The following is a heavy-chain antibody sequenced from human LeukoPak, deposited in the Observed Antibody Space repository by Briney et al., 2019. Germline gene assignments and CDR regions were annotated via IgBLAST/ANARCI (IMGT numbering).Heavy chain of an antibody. J-gene: IGHJ3*02. D-gene: IGHD4-17*01. V-gene: IGHV3-21*01. Sequence: PGGSLRLSCAASGFTFSSYSMNWVRQAPGKGLEWVSSISSSSSYIYYADSVKGRFTISRDNAKNSLYLQMNSLRAEDTAVYYCARDMSDYGDYAGLRAFDIWGQGTMVTVSS. CDR3: ARDMSDYGDYAGLRAFDI. CDR1: GFTFSSYS. CDR2: ISSSSSYI.